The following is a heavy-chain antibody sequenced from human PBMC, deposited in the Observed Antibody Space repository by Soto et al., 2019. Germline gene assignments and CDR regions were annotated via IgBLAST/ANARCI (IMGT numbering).Heavy chain of an antibody. CDR1: GGSFSGYY. CDR2: VNPTGST. J-gene: IGHJ3*02. V-gene: IGHV4-34*01. D-gene: IGHD6-19*01. Sequence: ASETLSLTCAVYGGSFSGYYWSWIRQSPGKGLEWIGEVNPTGSTKYNPSLKSRVTISVDTSKNQFSLNLNSVTAADTALYYCARSREQWLVAAFDIWGQGTMVTV. CDR3: ARSREQWLVAAFDI.